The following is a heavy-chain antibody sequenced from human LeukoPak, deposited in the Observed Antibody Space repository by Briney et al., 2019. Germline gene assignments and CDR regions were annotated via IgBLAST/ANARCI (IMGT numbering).Heavy chain of an antibody. CDR3: AREFLPVIPRGSSWYDGTFDI. Sequence: GASVKVSCKASGYTFTSYGISWVRQAPGQGLEWMGRISAYNGNTNYAQKLQGRVTMTTDTSTSTAYMELRSLRSDDTAVYYCAREFLPVIPRGSSWYDGTFDIWGQGTMVTVSS. D-gene: IGHD6-13*01. J-gene: IGHJ3*02. V-gene: IGHV1-18*01. CDR2: ISAYNGNT. CDR1: GYTFTSYG.